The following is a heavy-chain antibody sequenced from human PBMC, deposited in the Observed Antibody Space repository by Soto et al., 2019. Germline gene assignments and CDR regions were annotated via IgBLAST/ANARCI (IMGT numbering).Heavy chain of an antibody. CDR1: GGSISSSSYY. CDR2: IYYSGST. V-gene: IGHV4-39*02. CDR3: ARDKRYYYGSGSYYYGMDV. J-gene: IGHJ6*02. Sequence: SETLSLTCTVSGGSISSSSYYWGWIRQPPRKGLEWIGSIYYSGSTYYNPSLKSRVTISVDTSKNQFSLKLSSVTAADTAVYYCARDKRYYYGSGSYYYGMDVWGQGTTVTVSS. D-gene: IGHD3-10*01.